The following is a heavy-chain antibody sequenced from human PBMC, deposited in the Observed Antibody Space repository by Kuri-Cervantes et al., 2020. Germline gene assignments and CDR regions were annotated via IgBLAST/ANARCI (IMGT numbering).Heavy chain of an antibody. CDR2: IYTSGST. CDR1: GGTISSYY. D-gene: IGHD1-26*01. Sequence: SETLSLTCTVSGGTISSYYWSWIRQPAGKGLEWIGRIYTSGSTNYNASLKSRVTMSVDTSKNQFSPKLSSVTAADTAVYYCARQGGSQYYFDHWGQGTLVTVSS. V-gene: IGHV4-4*07. J-gene: IGHJ4*02. CDR3: ARQGGSQYYFDH.